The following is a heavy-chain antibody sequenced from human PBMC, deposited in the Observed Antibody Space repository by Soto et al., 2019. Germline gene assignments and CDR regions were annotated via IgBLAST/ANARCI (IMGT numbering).Heavy chain of an antibody. CDR1: GDSFANYF. D-gene: IGHD1-7*01. V-gene: IGHV1-46*01. Sequence: GASVKVCWKACGDSFANYFIHWVQQAPGQGLEWMGIINPSGGSTRYAQKFQGRVTMTRDTSTSTVYMELSSLRSGDTAVYYCARDSLAQILNYIFNMDVWGKGTTVPVSS. CDR3: ARDSLAQILNYIFNMDV. CDR2: INPSGGST. J-gene: IGHJ6*04.